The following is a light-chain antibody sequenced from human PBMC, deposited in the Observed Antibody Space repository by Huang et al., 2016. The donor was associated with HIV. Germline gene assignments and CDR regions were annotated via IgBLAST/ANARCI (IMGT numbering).Light chain of an antibody. CDR3: QQYYSNPLT. CDR1: QRVLYRSNNKNY. CDR2: WAS. J-gene: IGKJ4*01. Sequence: DIVMTQSPDSLAVSLGERATINCKSSQRVLYRSNNKNYFAWYQQKPGQPPKLRIYWASTRESGVPERCSGSGSGTDFTLTIRSLQAEDVAVYYCQQYYSNPLTFGGGTKVEIK. V-gene: IGKV4-1*01.